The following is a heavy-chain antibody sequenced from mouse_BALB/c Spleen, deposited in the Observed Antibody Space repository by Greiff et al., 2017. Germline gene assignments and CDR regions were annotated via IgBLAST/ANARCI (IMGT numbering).Heavy chain of an antibody. CDR2: IWAGGST. D-gene: IGHD1-1*01. V-gene: IGHV2-9*02. CDR3: ARDHHYYGSSLYAMDY. J-gene: IGHJ4*01. Sequence: VQLVESGPGLVAPSQSLSITCTVSGFSLTSYGVHWVRQPPGKGLEWLGVIWAGGSTNYNSALMSRLSISKDNSKSQVFLKMNSLQTDDTAMYYCARDHHYYGSSLYAMDYWGQGTSVTVSS. CDR1: GFSLTSYG.